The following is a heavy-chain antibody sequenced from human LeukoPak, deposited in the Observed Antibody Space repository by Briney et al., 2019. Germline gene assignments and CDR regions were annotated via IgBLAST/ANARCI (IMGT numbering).Heavy chain of an antibody. CDR3: ARVPPNYYYGMDV. J-gene: IGHJ6*02. CDR2: ISSSGSTI. Sequence: GSPRLSFAASGFTFSDYYMSWIRQAPGKGLEWVSYISSSGSTIYYADSVKGRFTISRDNAKNSLYLQMNSLRAEDTAVYYCARVPPNYYYGMDVWGQGTTVTVSS. V-gene: IGHV3-11*01. CDR1: GFTFSDYY.